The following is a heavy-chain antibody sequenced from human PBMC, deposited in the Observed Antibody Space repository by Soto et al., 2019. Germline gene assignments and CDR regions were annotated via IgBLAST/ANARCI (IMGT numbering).Heavy chain of an antibody. CDR2: IYYSGST. Sequence: PSETLSLTCTVSGGSISSGGYYWSWIRQHPGKGLEWIGYIYYSGSTYYNPSPKSRVTISVDTSKNQFSLKLSSVTAADTAVYYCARDTSYDILTGPLYYYGMDVWGQGTTVTVSS. J-gene: IGHJ6*02. D-gene: IGHD3-9*01. V-gene: IGHV4-31*03. CDR1: GGSISSGGYY. CDR3: ARDTSYDILTGPLYYYGMDV.